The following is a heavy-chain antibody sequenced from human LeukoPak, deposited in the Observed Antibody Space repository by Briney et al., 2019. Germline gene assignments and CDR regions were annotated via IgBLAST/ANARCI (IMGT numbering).Heavy chain of an antibody. CDR1: GFTFSSYG. V-gene: IGHV3-33*01. CDR2: IWYDGSNK. Sequence: PGGSLRLSCAASGFTFSSYGMHWVRQAPGKGLEWVAVIWYDGSNKYCADSVKGRFTISRDNSKNTLYLQMNSLRAEDTAVYYCASDYGDYPIYYYYGMDVWGQGTTVTVSS. CDR3: ASDYGDYPIYYYYGMDV. J-gene: IGHJ6*02. D-gene: IGHD4-17*01.